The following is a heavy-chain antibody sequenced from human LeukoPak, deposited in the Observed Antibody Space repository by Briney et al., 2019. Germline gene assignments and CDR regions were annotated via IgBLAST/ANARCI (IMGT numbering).Heavy chain of an antibody. CDR2: IWYDGSNK. V-gene: IGHV3-33*06. Sequence: GGSLRLSCAASGFTFSSYGMHWVRQAPGKGLEWVAVIWYDGSNKYYADSVKGRFTISRGNSKNTLYLQMNSLRAEDTAVYYCAKGYSSGWVWYYFDYWGQGTLGTVSS. CDR3: AKGYSSGWVWYYFDY. J-gene: IGHJ4*02. D-gene: IGHD6-19*01. CDR1: GFTFSSYG.